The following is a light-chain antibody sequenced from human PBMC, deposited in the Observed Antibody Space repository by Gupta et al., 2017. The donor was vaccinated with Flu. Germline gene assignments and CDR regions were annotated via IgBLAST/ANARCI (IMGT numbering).Light chain of an antibody. CDR1: QSVSNY. V-gene: IGKV3-11*01. J-gene: IGKJ1*01. CDR2: DAC. Sequence: EIVLTQSPATLSLCPGERATLSCRASQSVSNYLAWYQQKPGQAPRLLIYDACNRATGIPARFSGSGSGTDFTLTISSLEPEDFAVYYCQQRSNWSWTFGQGTKVEIK. CDR3: QQRSNWSWT.